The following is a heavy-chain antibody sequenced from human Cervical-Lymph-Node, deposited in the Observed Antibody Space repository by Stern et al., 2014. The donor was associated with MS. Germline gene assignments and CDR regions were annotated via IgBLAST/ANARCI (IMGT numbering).Heavy chain of an antibody. CDR3: ARGYRSGWYAGSDY. Sequence: VQLGESGGGLVKPGGSLRIYCAASGFSFSDYYMSWIRQAPGKGLEWVTYISGSTSYTKYGDSWKGRCTIARDNTKNSLYLQMNSLSAEDTAVYYCARGYRSGWYAGSDYWGQGSLVTVSS. V-gene: IGHV3-11*06. CDR2: ISGSTSYT. J-gene: IGHJ4*02. D-gene: IGHD6-19*01. CDR1: GFSFSDYY.